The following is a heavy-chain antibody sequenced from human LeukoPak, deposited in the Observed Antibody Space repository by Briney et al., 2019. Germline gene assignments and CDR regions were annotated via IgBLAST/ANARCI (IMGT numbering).Heavy chain of an antibody. D-gene: IGHD3-9*01. Sequence: GGSLRLSCAASGFTFNNYGIYWVRQTPGKGLEWVAFIRYDGSNKYYADSVKGRFTISRDNSKNTLYLQMNSLRVEDTAVYYCAKGGGFDWLNYYYMDVWGKGTTVIISS. CDR1: GFTFNNYG. V-gene: IGHV3-30*02. J-gene: IGHJ6*03. CDR2: IRYDGSNK. CDR3: AKGGGFDWLNYYYMDV.